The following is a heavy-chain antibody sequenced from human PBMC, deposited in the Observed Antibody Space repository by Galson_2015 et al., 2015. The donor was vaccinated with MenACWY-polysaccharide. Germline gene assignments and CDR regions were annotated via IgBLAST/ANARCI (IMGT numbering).Heavy chain of an antibody. CDR2: INHSGST. Sequence: EPLSLTCAVYGGSFSGYYWCWLRQPPGRGLEWIGKINHSGSTNYNPSLKSRFTISVDKSKNQFSLKLSSVTAADTAVYYCARGPVTSLYGMDVWGQGTTVTVSS. V-gene: IGHV4-34*01. D-gene: IGHD4-11*01. CDR1: GGSFSGYY. CDR3: ARGPVTSLYGMDV. J-gene: IGHJ6*02.